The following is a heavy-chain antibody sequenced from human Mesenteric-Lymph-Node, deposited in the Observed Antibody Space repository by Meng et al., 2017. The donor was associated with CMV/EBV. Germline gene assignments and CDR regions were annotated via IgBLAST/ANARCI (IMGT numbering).Heavy chain of an antibody. V-gene: IGHV1-2*02. CDR2: IKPNSGGT. J-gene: IGHJ5*02. CDR1: GYY. D-gene: IGHD3-10*02. CDR3: ARGCSGVEPDAISSSKWFDP. Sequence: GYYTPGVRRDAGQGLEWMRGIKPNSGGTNYAKKFQGRVTMTRDTSTNKADRAASRLISDDTAVDYGARGCSGVEPDAISSSKWFDPWGQGTLVTVSS.